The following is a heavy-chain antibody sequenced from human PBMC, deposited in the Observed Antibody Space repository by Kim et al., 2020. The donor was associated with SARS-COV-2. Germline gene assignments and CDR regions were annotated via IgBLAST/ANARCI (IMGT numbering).Heavy chain of an antibody. D-gene: IGHD2-2*01. Sequence: GGSLRLSCAASGFTFSSYAMSWVRQAPGKGLEWVSAISGSGGSTYYADSVKGRFTISRDNSKNTLYLQMNSLRAEDTAVYYCAKDSPTRNIVVVLMDVWGQGTTVTVSS. V-gene: IGHV3-23*01. J-gene: IGHJ6*02. CDR3: AKDSPTRNIVVVLMDV. CDR2: ISGSGGST. CDR1: GFTFSSYA.